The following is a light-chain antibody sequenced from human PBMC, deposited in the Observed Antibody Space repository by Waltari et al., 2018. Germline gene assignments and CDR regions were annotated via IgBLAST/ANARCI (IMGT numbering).Light chain of an antibody. CDR2: EVR. CDR3: ASYISSGTLEL. J-gene: IGLJ2*01. Sequence: QQHPSKAPKLQICEVRTGPSGVANRFSGSKSGKQASLTISGVQAEDEADYYGASYISSGTLELCGGGTSLTVL. V-gene: IGLV2-14*03.